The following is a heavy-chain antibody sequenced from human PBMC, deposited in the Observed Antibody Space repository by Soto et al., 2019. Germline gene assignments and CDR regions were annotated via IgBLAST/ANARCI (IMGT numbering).Heavy chain of an antibody. Sequence: SETLSLTCTVSGGSISSSSHYWGWIRQPPGKGLEWIGSIYYSGSTYYNPSLESRVTISVDTSKNQFSLKLNSATAADTAVYYCARRMALSPFDPWGQGTLVTVSS. CDR3: ARRMALSPFDP. CDR2: IYYSGST. D-gene: IGHD3-16*01. J-gene: IGHJ5*02. CDR1: GGSISSSSHY. V-gene: IGHV4-39*01.